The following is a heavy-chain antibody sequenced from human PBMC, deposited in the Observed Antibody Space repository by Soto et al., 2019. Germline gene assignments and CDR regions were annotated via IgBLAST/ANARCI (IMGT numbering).Heavy chain of an antibody. V-gene: IGHV1-69*06. D-gene: IGHD2-15*01. Sequence: GASVKVSCKASGGSLSTNPISWVRQAPGQGLEWMGGTGSGTGPGNHAQNFQGRLTVTADKSTSTVYMELTNLSSEDTAVYYCARRHSGGFFRFFDSWGQGTLVTVSS. CDR3: ARRHSGGFFRFFDS. J-gene: IGHJ4*02. CDR1: GGSLSTNP. CDR2: TGSGTGPG.